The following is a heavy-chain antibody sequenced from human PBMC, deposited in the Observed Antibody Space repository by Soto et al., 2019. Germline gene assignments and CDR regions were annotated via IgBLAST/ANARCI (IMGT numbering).Heavy chain of an antibody. CDR2: INHSGTT. J-gene: IGHJ4*02. CDR1: GGSFTGHY. CDR3: ARAEDGYNYGDY. Sequence: QVQLQQWGAGLLKPSETLSLTCAVYGGSFTGHYWSWIRQSPGKGLEWIGEINHSGTTNYNPSLKSRVTISVDTSTNQFSLKLRSVTAADTAVYYCARAEDGYNYGDYWGQGTLVTVSS. V-gene: IGHV4-34*01. D-gene: IGHD5-12*01.